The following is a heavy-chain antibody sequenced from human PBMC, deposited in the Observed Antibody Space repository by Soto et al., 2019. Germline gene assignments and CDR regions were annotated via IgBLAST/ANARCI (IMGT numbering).Heavy chain of an antibody. CDR1: GGSISSGGYY. CDR2: IYYSGST. J-gene: IGHJ6*02. CDR3: ARVRGSSGWYQYYYYYYGMDV. V-gene: IGHV4-31*03. Sequence: PSETLSLTCTVSGGSISSGGYYWSWIRQHPGKGLEWIGYIYYSGSTYYNPSLKSRVTISVDTSKNQFSLKLSSVTAADTAVYYCARVRGSSGWYQYYYYYYGMDVWGQGTTVTVSS. D-gene: IGHD6-19*01.